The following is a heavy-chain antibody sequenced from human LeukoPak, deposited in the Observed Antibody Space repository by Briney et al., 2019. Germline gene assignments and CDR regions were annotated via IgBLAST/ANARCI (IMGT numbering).Heavy chain of an antibody. D-gene: IGHD2-2*01. Sequence: PGGSLRLSCAASGFTFSSYGMSWVRQAPGKGLEWVSAISGSGGSTYYADSVKGRFTISRDNSKNTLYLQMNSLRAEDTAVYYCAKDLGYCNSASCQRYFDSWGQGTLVTVSS. CDR1: GFTFSSYG. V-gene: IGHV3-23*01. CDR3: AKDLGYCNSASCQRYFDS. CDR2: ISGSGGST. J-gene: IGHJ4*02.